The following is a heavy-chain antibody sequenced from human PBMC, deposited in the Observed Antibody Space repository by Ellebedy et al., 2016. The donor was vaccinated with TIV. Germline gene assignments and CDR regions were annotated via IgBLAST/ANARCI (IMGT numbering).Heavy chain of an antibody. Sequence: PGGSLRLSCAASGFTFSNYCMSWVRQAPGKGLEWVANIKQGGSEIHYADSVKGRFTISRDNAKKTLYLQMNGLRVEDAAVYYCTRARSGGHSYGYVDYWGQGTLVAISS. V-gene: IGHV3-7*01. CDR3: TRARSGGHSYGYVDY. CDR2: IKQGGSEI. CDR1: GFTFSNYC. J-gene: IGHJ4*02. D-gene: IGHD5-18*01.